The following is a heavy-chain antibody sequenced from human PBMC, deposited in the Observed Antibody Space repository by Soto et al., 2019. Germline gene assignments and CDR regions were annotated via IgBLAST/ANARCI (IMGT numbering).Heavy chain of an antibody. V-gene: IGHV3-7*05. D-gene: IGHD5-12*01. CDR1: GFTFSSYW. J-gene: IGHJ4*02. CDR3: AKGRYDWDYYFDY. CDR2: IKENGSEK. Sequence: GGSLRLSCAASGFTFSSYWMSWVRQAPGKGLEWVANIKENGSEKYYVDSVKGRFTISRDNSKNTLYLQMNSLRAEDTAVYYCAKGRYDWDYYFDYWGQGTLVTVSS.